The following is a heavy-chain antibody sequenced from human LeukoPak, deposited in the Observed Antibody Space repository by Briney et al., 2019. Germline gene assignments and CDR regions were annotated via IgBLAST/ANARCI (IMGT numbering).Heavy chain of an antibody. V-gene: IGHV1-18*01. CDR3: ARVTAPSYYDFWSGYLNWFDP. CDR2: ISAHNGNT. J-gene: IGHJ5*02. Sequence: ASVKVSCKASGYTFTSYGISWVRQAPGQGLEWMGWISAHNGNTNYAQKLQGRVTMTTDTSTSTAYMELRSLRSDDTAVYYCARVTAPSYYDFWSGYLNWFDPWGQGTLVTVSS. CDR1: GYTFTSYG. D-gene: IGHD3-3*01.